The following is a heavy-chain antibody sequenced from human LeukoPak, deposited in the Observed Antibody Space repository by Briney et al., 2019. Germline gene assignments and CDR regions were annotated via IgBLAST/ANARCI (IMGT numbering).Heavy chain of an antibody. CDR3: ARTLWPYDAFDI. D-gene: IGHD3-16*01. Sequence: GGSLRLSCVAYGFSLSDLYMRWVSQAPGKGMEWVSYISSSSDYINYAESVKGRFTISRDNAKNSLYLQMNSLRAGDTAVYYCARTLWPYDAFDIWGQGTMVTVSS. J-gene: IGHJ3*02. V-gene: IGHV3-11*06. CDR2: ISSSSDYI. CDR1: GFSLSDLY.